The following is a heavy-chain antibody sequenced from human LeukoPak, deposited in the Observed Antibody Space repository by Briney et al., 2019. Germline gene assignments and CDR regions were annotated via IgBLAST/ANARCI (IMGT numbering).Heavy chain of an antibody. D-gene: IGHD4/OR15-4a*01. J-gene: IGHJ4*02. V-gene: IGHV3-53*01. CDR2: IYSGTT. CDR1: GFTVSSNS. Sequence: GGSLRLSCTVSGFTVSSNSMSWVRQAPGKGLEWVSFIYSGTTHYSDSVKGRFPISRDNSKNTLYLQMNSLRAEDTAVYYCARRAGAYSHPYDYWGQGTLVTVS. CDR3: ARRAGAYSHPYDY.